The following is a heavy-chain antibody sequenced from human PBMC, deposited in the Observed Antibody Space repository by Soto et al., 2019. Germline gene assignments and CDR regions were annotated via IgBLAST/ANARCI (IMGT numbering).Heavy chain of an antibody. J-gene: IGHJ4*02. Sequence: TSETLSLTCNVSGGSVSSSSYYWGWIRQAPGKGLEWIVSTYYSAGTYYNPSLKSRITTSMDASKNQFSLTVTSVTAADTAIYYCARHASRGYSSSWYFEDWGQGTPVTVS. D-gene: IGHD6-13*01. V-gene: IGHV4-39*01. CDR2: TYYSAGT. CDR3: ARHASRGYSSSWYFED. CDR1: GGSVSSSSYY.